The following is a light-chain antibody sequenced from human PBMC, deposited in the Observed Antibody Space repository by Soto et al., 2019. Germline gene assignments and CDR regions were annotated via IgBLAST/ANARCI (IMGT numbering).Light chain of an antibody. CDR1: SSNIGNNY. CDR2: DNN. J-gene: IGLJ3*02. V-gene: IGLV1-51*01. CDR3: GTWDSSLSAGWV. Sequence: QSVLTQPPSVSAAPGQTVTISCSGSSSNIGNNYVSWYQQLPGTAPKLLIYDNNKRPSGIPDRFSGSKSGTSATLGITGLQTGGEADYYCGTWDSSLSAGWVFGGGTKLTVL.